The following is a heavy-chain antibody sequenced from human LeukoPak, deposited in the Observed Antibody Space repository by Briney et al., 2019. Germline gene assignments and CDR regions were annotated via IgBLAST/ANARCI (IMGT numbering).Heavy chain of an antibody. CDR2: IKSKTDGGTT. CDR1: GFTFSNAW. D-gene: IGHD2-21*02. V-gene: IGHV3-15*01. J-gene: IGHJ4*02. CDR3: TTGAYCGGDCYLY. Sequence: GSLRLSCAASGFTFSNAWMGWVRQAPGKGLEWVGRIKSKTDGGTTDYAAPVKGRFTISRDDSKNTLYLQVNSLKTEDTAVYYCTTGAYCGGDCYLYWGQGTLVTVSS.